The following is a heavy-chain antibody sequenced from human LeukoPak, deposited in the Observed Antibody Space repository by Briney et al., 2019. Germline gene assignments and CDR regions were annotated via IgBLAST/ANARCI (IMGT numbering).Heavy chain of an antibody. Sequence: PGGSLRLSCAASGFTFNNYWMNWVRQAPGKGLEWVANIKQDGSEKYYVDSVKGRFTISRDNAKNSLYLQMNSLRAEDTAVYCCAKLRVGATDYWGQGTLVTVSS. J-gene: IGHJ4*02. CDR2: IKQDGSEK. CDR1: GFTFNNYW. V-gene: IGHV3-7*01. CDR3: AKLRVGATDY. D-gene: IGHD1-26*01.